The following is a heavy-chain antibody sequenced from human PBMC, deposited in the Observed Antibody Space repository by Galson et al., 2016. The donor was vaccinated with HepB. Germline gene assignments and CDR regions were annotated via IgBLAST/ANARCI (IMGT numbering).Heavy chain of an antibody. CDR1: GFTFGDYA. D-gene: IGHD1-1*01. CDR2: ISTRRTT. CDR3: AKERLVRRIFDH. Sequence: SLRFSCAASGFTFGDYAMHWVRQAPGKGLEWVASISTRRTTYYSDSVQGRFTISRDNSNNTLYLQMNGLRAEDTAVYYCAKERLVRRIFDHWGQGTLLTVSS. V-gene: IGHV3-23*01. J-gene: IGHJ4*02.